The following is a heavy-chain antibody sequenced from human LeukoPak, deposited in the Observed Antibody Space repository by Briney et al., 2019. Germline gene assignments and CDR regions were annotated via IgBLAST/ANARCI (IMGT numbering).Heavy chain of an antibody. D-gene: IGHD2-15*01. CDR1: GYTFTGYY. Sequence: ASVKVSCKASGYTFTGYYMHWVRQAPGQGLEWMGWINPNSGGTNYAQKFQGRVTMTRDTSISTAYMELSRLRSDDTAVYYCARDSCSGGSCYSAFDIWGQGTMVTVSS. J-gene: IGHJ3*02. V-gene: IGHV1-2*02. CDR3: ARDSCSGGSCYSAFDI. CDR2: INPNSGGT.